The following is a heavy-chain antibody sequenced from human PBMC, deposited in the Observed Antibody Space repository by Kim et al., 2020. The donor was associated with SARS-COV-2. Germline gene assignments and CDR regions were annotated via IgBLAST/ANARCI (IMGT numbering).Heavy chain of an antibody. Sequence: TSGSTNYTPSLEGRVTMSVDTSKNQFSLKLSAVTAADTAVYYCARSSADYWGQGTLVTVSS. CDR2: TSGST. CDR3: ARSSADY. J-gene: IGHJ4*02. V-gene: IGHV4-59*10.